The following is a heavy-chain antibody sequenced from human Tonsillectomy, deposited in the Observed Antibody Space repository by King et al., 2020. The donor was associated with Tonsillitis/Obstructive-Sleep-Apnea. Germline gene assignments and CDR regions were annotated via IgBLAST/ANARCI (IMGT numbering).Heavy chain of an antibody. CDR2: IWYDGSNK. J-gene: IGHJ4*02. Sequence: VQLVQSGGGVVQPGRSLRLSCAASGFSFSSYGMHWVRQAPGKGLEWVAVIWYDGSNKYYADSVKGRFIISRDNSKNTLYLQMNSLRAEDTAVYYCARDGVALDGSLMWGQGTLVTVSS. CDR3: ARDGVALDGSLM. CDR1: GFSFSSYG. D-gene: IGHD2-8*01. V-gene: IGHV3-33*01.